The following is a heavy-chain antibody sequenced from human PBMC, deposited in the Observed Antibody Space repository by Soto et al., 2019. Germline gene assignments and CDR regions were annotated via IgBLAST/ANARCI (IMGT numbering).Heavy chain of an antibody. V-gene: IGHV4-59*02. D-gene: IGHD6-6*01. CDR3: ARCGTSASAVFNWFDP. J-gene: IGHJ5*02. Sequence: QVQLQESGPGLVKPSGTLSLTCSVTGASVSTYSWSWIRQSPGKGLEWIGYIHYSGGTNYTPSLRSLGTMSVYTSNIQLSLNLTSLTAADTAVYYCARCGTSASAVFNWFDPWGQXXL. CDR2: IHYSGGT. CDR1: GASVSTYS.